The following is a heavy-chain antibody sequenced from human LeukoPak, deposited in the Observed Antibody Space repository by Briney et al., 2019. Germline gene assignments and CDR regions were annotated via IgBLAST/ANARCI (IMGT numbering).Heavy chain of an antibody. V-gene: IGHV3-7*01. Sequence: SGGSLRLSCAGSGFTFSGHWMTWVRQAPGRGLEWVANIKQDGSETNYVGSVKGRFTISRDNAKNSVDLQMNSLRVEDTAVYYCVKGGWMADRGQETLVSVSS. J-gene: IGHJ4*02. CDR2: IKQDGSET. CDR3: VKGGWMAD. CDR1: GFTFSGHW. D-gene: IGHD5-24*01.